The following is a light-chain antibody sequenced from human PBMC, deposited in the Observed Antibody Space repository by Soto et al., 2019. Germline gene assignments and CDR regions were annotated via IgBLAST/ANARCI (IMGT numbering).Light chain of an antibody. CDR3: QQYNNWHIT. J-gene: IGKJ5*01. CDR1: RSISSS. Sequence: VVMTQSPATLSVSPGYTATLSGRASRSISSSLAWYQQKAGQAPRLLIYGASTRATGIPARFSGSGSGTEFTLTISSMQSEDFAVYYCQQYNNWHITFGQGTRLEI. V-gene: IGKV3D-15*01. CDR2: GAS.